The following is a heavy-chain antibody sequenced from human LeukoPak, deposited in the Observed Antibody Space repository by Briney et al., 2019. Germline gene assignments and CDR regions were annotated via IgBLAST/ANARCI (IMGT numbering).Heavy chain of an antibody. CDR1: GYSFTTYA. CDR2: IDTNTGNP. CDR3: ARKKVEPDRYFDY. J-gene: IGHJ4*02. V-gene: IGHV7-4-1*02. Sequence: ASVKVSCKAAGYSFTTYAINWLRQAPGQGLEWMGWIDTNTGNPTYAQGFTGRIVFSLDTSVSTAYLQISSLKAEDTAVYYCARKKVEPDRYFDYWGQGTLVTVSS.